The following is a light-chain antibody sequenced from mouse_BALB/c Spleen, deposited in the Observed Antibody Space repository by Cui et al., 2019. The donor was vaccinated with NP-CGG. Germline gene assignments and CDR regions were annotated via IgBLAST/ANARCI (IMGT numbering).Light chain of an antibody. CDR2: GTN. Sequence: QAVVTQESALTTSPGETVTLTCRLSTGAVTTSNYANWVQEKPDHLFTGLIGGTNNRAPGVPARLSGSLIGDKAALTLTGAQTEDEAIYFCALWYSNHWVFGGGTKLTVL. J-gene: IGLJ1*01. V-gene: IGLV1*01. CDR1: TGAVTTSNY. CDR3: ALWYSNHWV.